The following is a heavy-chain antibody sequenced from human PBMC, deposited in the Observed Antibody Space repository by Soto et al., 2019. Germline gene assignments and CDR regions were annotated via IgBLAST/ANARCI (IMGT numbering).Heavy chain of an antibody. J-gene: IGHJ4*02. D-gene: IGHD3-22*01. CDR1: GFTVSSNY. Sequence: GSLRLSCAASGFTVSSNYMSWVRQAPGKGLEWVSIINSGGSTYYADSVKGRFTISRDNSKNTLYLQMNSLRAEDTAVYYCASSSGYYSLDYWGQGTLVTVSS. CDR2: INSGGST. V-gene: IGHV3-53*01. CDR3: ASSSGYYSLDY.